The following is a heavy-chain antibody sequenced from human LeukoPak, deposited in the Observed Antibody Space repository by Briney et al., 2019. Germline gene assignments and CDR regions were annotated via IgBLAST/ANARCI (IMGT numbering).Heavy chain of an antibody. CDR2: IYPGDSDT. CDR3: ARSGYSYGSPYSFDY. V-gene: IGHV5-51*01. Sequence: GASLQISCKGSGYSFTSYWIGWVRPLPGKGLEWMGIIYPGDSDTRYSPSFQGQVTISADKSISTAYLQWSSLQASDTAMYYCARSGYSYGSPYSFDYWGQGTLVTVSS. J-gene: IGHJ4*02. D-gene: IGHD5-18*01. CDR1: GYSFTSYW.